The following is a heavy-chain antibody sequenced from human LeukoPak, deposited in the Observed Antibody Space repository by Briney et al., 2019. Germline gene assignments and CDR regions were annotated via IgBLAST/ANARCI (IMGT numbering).Heavy chain of an antibody. CDR2: INHSGSS. Sequence: LETLSLTCTVSGGSIISYYWSWIRQPPGKGLEWIGEINHSGSSNYNPSLKSRVTISVDTSKNQFSLKLSSVTAADTAVYYCARGEDGDYYFQHWGQGTLVTVSS. D-gene: IGHD4-17*01. CDR1: GGSIISYY. CDR3: ARGEDGDYYFQH. J-gene: IGHJ1*01. V-gene: IGHV4-34*01.